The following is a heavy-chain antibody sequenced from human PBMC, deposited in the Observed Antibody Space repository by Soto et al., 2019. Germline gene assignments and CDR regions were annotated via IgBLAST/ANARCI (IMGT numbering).Heavy chain of an antibody. V-gene: IGHV3-30*18. Sequence: GGSLRLSCAASGFTFSSYGMHWVRQAPGTGLEWVALISYDGTNKYYADSVKGRFTISRDNSKNTLYLQMDNLRAEDTAHYFCANGPVVGANYKYYDMDVWGRGTTVTVSS. J-gene: IGHJ6*02. CDR2: ISYDGTNK. D-gene: IGHD1-26*01. CDR3: ANGPVVGANYKYYDMDV. CDR1: GFTFSSYG.